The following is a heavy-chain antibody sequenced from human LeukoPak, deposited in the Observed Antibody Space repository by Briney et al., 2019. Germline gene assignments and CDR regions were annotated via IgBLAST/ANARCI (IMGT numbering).Heavy chain of an antibody. D-gene: IGHD3-10*01. Sequence: SETLSLTCTVSGGSISSGGYYWSWIRQHPGKGLEWIGYIYYSGSTYYNPSLKSRVTISVDTSKNQFSLKLSSVTAADTAVYYCARDSSMVRVGLDYWGQGTLVTVSP. CDR1: GGSISSGGYY. CDR2: IYYSGST. J-gene: IGHJ4*02. V-gene: IGHV4-31*03. CDR3: ARDSSMVRVGLDY.